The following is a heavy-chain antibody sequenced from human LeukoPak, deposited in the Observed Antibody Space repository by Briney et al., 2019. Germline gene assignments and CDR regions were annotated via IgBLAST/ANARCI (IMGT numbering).Heavy chain of an antibody. V-gene: IGHV1-2*02. J-gene: IGHJ4*02. D-gene: IGHD3-22*01. CDR2: INPNSGGT. CDR1: GYTFTGYY. Sequence: ASVNVSCKASGYTFTGYYMHWVRQAPGQGLEWMGWINPNSGGTNYAQKFQGRVTMTRDTSISTAYMELSRLRSDDTAVYYCARGYYDSSGYRPLFDYWGQGTLVTVSS. CDR3: ARGYYDSSGYRPLFDY.